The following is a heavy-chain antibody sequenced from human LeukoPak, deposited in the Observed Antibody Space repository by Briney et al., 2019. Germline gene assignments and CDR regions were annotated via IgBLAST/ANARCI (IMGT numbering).Heavy chain of an antibody. D-gene: IGHD3-3*01. Sequence: PSETLSLTCTVSGGSISSSSYYWGWIRQPPGKGLEWIGSTYYSGSTYYNPSLKSRVTISVDTSKNQFSLKLSSVTAADTAVYYCAGGFWSGYPLFDYWGQGTLVTVSS. J-gene: IGHJ4*02. CDR3: AGGFWSGYPLFDY. CDR1: GGSISSSSYY. CDR2: TYYSGST. V-gene: IGHV4-39*07.